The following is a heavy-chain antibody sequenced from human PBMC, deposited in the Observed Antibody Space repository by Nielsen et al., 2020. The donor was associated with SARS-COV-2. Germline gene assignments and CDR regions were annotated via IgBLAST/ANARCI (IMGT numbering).Heavy chain of an antibody. D-gene: IGHD1-14*01. V-gene: IGHV4-34*01. Sequence: ESLKISCAASGFTFSGSAMHWVRQPPGKGLEWIGEINHSGSTNYNPSLKSRVTISVDTSKNQFSLKLSSVTAADTAVYYCARGRSKQSRLWGMDVWGQGTTVTVSS. J-gene: IGHJ6*02. CDR3: ARGRSKQSRLWGMDV. CDR2: INHSGST. CDR1: GFTFSGSA.